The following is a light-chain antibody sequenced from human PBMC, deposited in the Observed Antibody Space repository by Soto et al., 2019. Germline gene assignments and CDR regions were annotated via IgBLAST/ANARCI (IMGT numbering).Light chain of an antibody. CDR1: SSDVGGYNH. V-gene: IGLV2-14*01. CDR2: DVS. Sequence: HSVLTKPASVYGLPGQSITISCTGTSSDVGGYNHVSWYQQHPGKAPKLMIYDVSNRPSGVSNRFSGSKSGNTASLTISGLQAEDEADYYCSSYTSSSTLYVFGTGTKVTVL. CDR3: SSYTSSSTLYV. J-gene: IGLJ1*01.